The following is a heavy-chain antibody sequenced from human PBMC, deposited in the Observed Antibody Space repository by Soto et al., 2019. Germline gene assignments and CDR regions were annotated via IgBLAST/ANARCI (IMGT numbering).Heavy chain of an antibody. CDR1: GFTFSSYA. D-gene: IGHD3-16*01. Sequence: EVQLLESGGDVVRPGGSLRLSCAASGFTFSSYAIGWVRQAPGKGPEWVAGVSRAGTYTFYADSVRGRFSISRDNSRDTVDLYMNALRGDDPAVYFCVKYTVTEDLGESWGQGTLVSVSS. CDR2: VSRAGTYT. CDR3: VKYTVTEDLGES. V-gene: IGHV3-23*01. J-gene: IGHJ5*02.